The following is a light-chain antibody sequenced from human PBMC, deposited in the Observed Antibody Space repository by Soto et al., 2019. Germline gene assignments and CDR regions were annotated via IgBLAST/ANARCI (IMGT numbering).Light chain of an antibody. CDR3: QHYINYPLT. J-gene: IGKJ4*01. V-gene: IGKV1-5*03. CDR1: QSVSSW. CDR2: KAS. Sequence: DLQMTQSPSTLSASVGDRVTVTCRASQSVSSWLAWYQQKPGKAPKLLIYKASTLESGVPSRFSGSGSGTEFTLTISSLHPDDFATYYCQHYINYPLTFGGGTKVEIK.